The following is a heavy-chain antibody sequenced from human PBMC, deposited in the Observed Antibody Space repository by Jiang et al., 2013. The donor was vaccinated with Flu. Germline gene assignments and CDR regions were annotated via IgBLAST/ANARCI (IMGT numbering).Heavy chain of an antibody. Sequence: EVKKPGSSVRVSCRASGGTFSGYAFSWVRQAPGQGLEWMGGIIPIYGTTQYAQNFQGRVTITADESTSTTYMDLRSLTSEDTAVFYCARDQGLGYTYGYGPFDYWGQGTLITVSS. CDR1: GGTFSGYA. V-gene: IGHV1-69*01. CDR3: ARDQGLGYTYGYGPFDY. CDR2: IIPIYGTT. D-gene: IGHD5-18*01. J-gene: IGHJ4*02.